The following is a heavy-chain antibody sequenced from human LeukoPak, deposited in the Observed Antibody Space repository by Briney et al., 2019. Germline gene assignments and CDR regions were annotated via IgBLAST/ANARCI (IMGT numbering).Heavy chain of an antibody. V-gene: IGHV3-7*01. D-gene: IGHD4-17*01. Sequence: GGSLRLSCAASGFTFSNYWMSWVRQAPGKGLEWVANIKQDGSEKHYVDSVKGRFTISTDNAKNSMDLQMNSLRAEDTAVYYCARDRSGIYGAPGSDAFDIWGQGTMVTVSS. CDR3: ARDRSGIYGAPGSDAFDI. J-gene: IGHJ3*02. CDR2: IKQDGSEK. CDR1: GFTFSNYW.